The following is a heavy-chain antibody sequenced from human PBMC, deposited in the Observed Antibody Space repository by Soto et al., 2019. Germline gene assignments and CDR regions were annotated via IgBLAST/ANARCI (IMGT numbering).Heavy chain of an antibody. CDR3: ARDLGGINDY. CDR1: GGSISSYY. J-gene: IGHJ4*02. V-gene: IGHV4-59*01. Sequence: SETLSLTCTVSGGSISSYYWSWIRQPPGKGLEWIGYIYYSGSTNYNPSLKSRVTISVDTSKNQFSLKLSSVTAADTAVYYCARDLGGINDYWGQGTLVTVSS. CDR2: IYYSGST.